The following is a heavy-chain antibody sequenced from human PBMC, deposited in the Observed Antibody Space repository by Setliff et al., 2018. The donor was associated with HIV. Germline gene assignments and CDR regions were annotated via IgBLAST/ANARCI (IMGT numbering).Heavy chain of an antibody. CDR3: ARQTATGTSATFDS. J-gene: IGHJ4*02. V-gene: IGHV4-4*07. D-gene: IGHD2-21*02. CDR2: THASGTT. Sequence: PSETLSLTCTVSGGSISGDFWTWIRQPAGEGLEWIGRTHASGTTQCEPSLKNRCSMSIYTSKNQFSLKLSSVTAADTAVYYCARQTATGTSATFDSWGQGSLVTVSS. CDR1: GGSISGDF.